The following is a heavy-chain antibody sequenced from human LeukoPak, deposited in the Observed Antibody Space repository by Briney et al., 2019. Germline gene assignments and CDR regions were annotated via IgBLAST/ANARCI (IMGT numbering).Heavy chain of an antibody. Sequence: GASVKVSCKASGYTFTGYYMHWVRQAPGQGLEWMGWINPNSGGTNYAQKFQGRVTMTRDTSISTAYMELSRLRSDDTAVYYCARVRWNYDPPYYYYYGMDVWGQGTTVTVSS. D-gene: IGHD1-7*01. V-gene: IGHV1-2*02. J-gene: IGHJ6*02. CDR3: ARVRWNYDPPYYYYYGMDV. CDR2: INPNSGGT. CDR1: GYTFTGYY.